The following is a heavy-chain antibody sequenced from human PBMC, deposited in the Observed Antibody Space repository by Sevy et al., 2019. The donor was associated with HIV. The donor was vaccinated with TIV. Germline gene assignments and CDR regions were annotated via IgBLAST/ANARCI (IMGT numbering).Heavy chain of an antibody. CDR3: ARGPHHYYDSSAFFDY. D-gene: IGHD3-22*01. Sequence: GGSLRLSCTASGFTFSSYEMNWVRQAPGKGLEWVSNIISSGSSKYYADSVKGRFTISRDNAKNSLFLQMNSLRVEDTAVYYCARGPHHYYDSSAFFDYWGQGTLVTVSS. CDR1: GFTFSSYE. CDR2: IISSGSSK. V-gene: IGHV3-48*03. J-gene: IGHJ4*02.